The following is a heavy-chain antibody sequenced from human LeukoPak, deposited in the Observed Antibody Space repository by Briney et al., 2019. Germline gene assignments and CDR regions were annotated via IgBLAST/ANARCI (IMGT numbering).Heavy chain of an antibody. CDR1: GYTFTGYH. CDR3: ARDVITMVRYPYGMDV. V-gene: IGHV1-2*02. Sequence: ASVKVSCKASGYTFTGYHMHWVRQAPGQGLEWMGWINPNSGGTNYAQKFQGKVTMTRDTSISTAYMELSRLRSDDTAVYYCARDVITMVRYPYGMDVWGQGTTVTVSS. D-gene: IGHD3-10*01. J-gene: IGHJ6*02. CDR2: INPNSGGT.